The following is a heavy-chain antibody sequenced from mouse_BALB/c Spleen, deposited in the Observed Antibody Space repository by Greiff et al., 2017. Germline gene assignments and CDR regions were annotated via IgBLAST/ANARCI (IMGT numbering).Heavy chain of an antibody. Sequence: EVNLVESGGGLVQPGGSRKLSCAASGFTFSSFGMHWVRQAPEKGLEWVAYISSGSSTIYYADTVKGRFTISRDNPKNTLFLQMTSLRSEDTAMYYCARSNYYYAMDYWGQGTSVTVSS. CDR3: ARSNYYYAMDY. J-gene: IGHJ4*01. CDR2: ISSGSSTI. D-gene: IGHD4-1*02. V-gene: IGHV5-17*02. CDR1: GFTFSSFG.